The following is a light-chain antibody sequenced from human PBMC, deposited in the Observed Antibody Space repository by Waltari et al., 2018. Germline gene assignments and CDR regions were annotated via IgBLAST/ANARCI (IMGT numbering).Light chain of an antibody. CDR2: SAS. V-gene: IGKV3-15*01. J-gene: IGKJ1*01. CDR3: QQYNVWPPWT. CDR1: QGIHSD. Sequence: EVVMTQSPATLSVSPGERATLSCRASQGIHSDLARYQQKPGQPPRLLIYSASTRATGVPARFTGSGSGTEFTLTVSSLQPEDSAVYYCQQYNVWPPWTFGQGTKVEIK.